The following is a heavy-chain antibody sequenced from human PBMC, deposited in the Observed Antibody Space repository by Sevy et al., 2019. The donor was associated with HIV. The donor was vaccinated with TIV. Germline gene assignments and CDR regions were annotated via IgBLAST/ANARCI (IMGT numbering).Heavy chain of an antibody. CDR3: AKVLHIVVVPAAIDYYYGMDV. V-gene: IGHV3-30*02. CDR2: MRFDGTIK. D-gene: IGHD2-2*01. J-gene: IGHJ6*02. CDR1: GFTFSTYG. Sequence: GWSLRLSCAASGFTFSTYGMHWVRQAPGRGLEWVAFMRFDGTIKYHTDSVKGRFTISRDNSKNTLYLQMNSLKTEDTAVYFCAKVLHIVVVPAAIDYYYGMDVWGQGTTVTVSS.